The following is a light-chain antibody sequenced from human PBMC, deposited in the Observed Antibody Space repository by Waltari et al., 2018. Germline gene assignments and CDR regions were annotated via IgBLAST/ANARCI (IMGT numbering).Light chain of an antibody. J-gene: IGKJ1*01. Sequence: DIQMTQSPSSLSASVGDRVTITCRASQDISNYLSWYQQKPGKAPKLLIYAASTLQSGVPSRFSGSGSGTDFTLTISCLQSEDFATYYCQQYYSYPQTFGQGTKVEIK. CDR1: QDISNY. V-gene: IGKV1-17*01. CDR3: QQYYSYPQT. CDR2: AAS.